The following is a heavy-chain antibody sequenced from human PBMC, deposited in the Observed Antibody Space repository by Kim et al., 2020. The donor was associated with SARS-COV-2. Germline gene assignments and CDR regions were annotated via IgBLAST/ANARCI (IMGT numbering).Heavy chain of an antibody. V-gene: IGHV3-30-3*01. J-gene: IGHJ6*02. Sequence: GGSLRLSCAASGFTFSSYALHWVRQAPGKGLEWVAVISYDGSNKYYADSVKGRFTISRDNSKNPLYLQMNSLRAEHTDVYYCAREGKRLVPYYYYGMDVWGQGITVIVSS. CDR3: AREGKRLVPYYYYGMDV. CDR1: GFTFSSYA. CDR2: ISYDGSNK. D-gene: IGHD6-19*01.